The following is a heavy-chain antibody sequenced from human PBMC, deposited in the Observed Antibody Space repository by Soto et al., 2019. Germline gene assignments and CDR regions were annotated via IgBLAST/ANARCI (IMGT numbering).Heavy chain of an antibody. D-gene: IGHD3-10*01. J-gene: IGHJ6*02. V-gene: IGHV1-18*01. Sequence: ASVKVSCKASGYTFTIYGISWVRQAPGQGLEWMGWISAYNGNTNYAQKLQGRVTMTTDTSTSTAYMELRSLRSDDTAVYYCASGDLVRYYYYGMDVWGQGTTVTVSS. CDR3: ASGDLVRYYYYGMDV. CDR2: ISAYNGNT. CDR1: GYTFTIYG.